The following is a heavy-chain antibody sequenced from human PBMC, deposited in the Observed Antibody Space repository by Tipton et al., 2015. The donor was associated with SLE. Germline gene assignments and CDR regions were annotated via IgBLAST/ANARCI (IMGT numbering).Heavy chain of an antibody. Sequence: QSGAEVKQPGSSLKVSCKTSGYILTDSYIHWVRQAPGQGLEWMGWISAYNGNTNYAQKLQGRVTMTTDTSTSTAYMELRSLRSDDTAVYYCARHPYDGTSRFDDWGQGTLVTVSS. CDR1: GYILTDSY. CDR2: ISAYNGNT. J-gene: IGHJ4*02. D-gene: IGHD3-22*01. V-gene: IGHV1-18*04. CDR3: ARHPYDGTSRFDD.